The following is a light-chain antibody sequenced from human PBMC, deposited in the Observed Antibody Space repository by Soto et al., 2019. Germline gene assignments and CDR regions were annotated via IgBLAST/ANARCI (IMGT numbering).Light chain of an antibody. CDR1: QSVSSY. Sequence: EIVLTQSPATLSLSPGERVTLSCRASQSVSSYFAWYQQKPGQAPRLLIYDASTRAAGIPARFSGSGSGTDFTLTISSLDPDDFAVYYCQQRSDWPLTFGGGTKVEIK. CDR3: QQRSDWPLT. CDR2: DAS. J-gene: IGKJ4*01. V-gene: IGKV3-11*01.